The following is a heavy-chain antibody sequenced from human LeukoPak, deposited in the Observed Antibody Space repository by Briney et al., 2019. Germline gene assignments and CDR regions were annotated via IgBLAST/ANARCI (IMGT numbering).Heavy chain of an antibody. Sequence: PGGSLRLSCAASGFTVTSNHMTWVRQAPGKGLEWVSVISSGGNTYYADSVKGRFTISRDNSKNTVYLQMSGLRAEDTAVYYCAREVRGYYFDYWGQGTLVTASS. J-gene: IGHJ4*02. V-gene: IGHV3-53*01. D-gene: IGHD5-12*01. CDR1: GFTVTSNH. CDR3: AREVRGYYFDY. CDR2: ISSGGNT.